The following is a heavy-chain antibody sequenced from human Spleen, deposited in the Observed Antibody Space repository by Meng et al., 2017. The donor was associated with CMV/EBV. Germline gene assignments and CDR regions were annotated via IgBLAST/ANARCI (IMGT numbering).Heavy chain of an antibody. CDR2: INTDGSFT. D-gene: IGHD7-27*01. V-gene: IGHV3-74*03. CDR3: GRDLTGERDQ. Sequence: EVQLAESGGGLVQPGGSLRLSCADSGFTFSNYWMHWVRQVPGEGLVWVSRINTDGSFTSYADPVKGRFTISRDNAKNTLYLQMNSLRVDDSAVYYCGRDLTGERDQWGQGTLVTVSS. CDR1: GFTFSNYW. J-gene: IGHJ4*02.